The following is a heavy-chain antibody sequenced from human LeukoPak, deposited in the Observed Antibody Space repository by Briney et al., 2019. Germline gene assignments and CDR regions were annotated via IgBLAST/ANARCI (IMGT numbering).Heavy chain of an antibody. CDR3: ARDLVGGWDDSSGYYYGYFDY. CDR2: ISYDGNNK. J-gene: IGHJ4*02. CDR1: GFTFAIYA. V-gene: IGHV3-30-3*01. D-gene: IGHD3-22*01. Sequence: GGSPRLSCAASGFTFAIYAMHWVRQAPGKGLEWVAVISYDGNNKYYADSVKGRFTISRDNSKNTLYLQTNSLRAEDTAVYYCARDLVGGWDDSSGYYYGYFDYWGQGTLVTVSS.